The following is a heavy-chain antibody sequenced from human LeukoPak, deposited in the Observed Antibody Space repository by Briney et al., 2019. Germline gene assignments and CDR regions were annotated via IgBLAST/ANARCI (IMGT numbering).Heavy chain of an antibody. CDR3: AKGVNTISFTFDY. D-gene: IGHD3-22*01. Sequence: GGSLRLSCAASGLTFDDYAMHWVRQAPGKGLEWVSLISGDGVTTYYADSVKGRFTISRDNSEDSLYLQMNSLRTEDTAFYYCAKGVNTISFTFDYWGRGTLVTVSS. CDR2: ISGDGVTT. CDR1: GLTFDDYA. V-gene: IGHV3-43*02. J-gene: IGHJ4*02.